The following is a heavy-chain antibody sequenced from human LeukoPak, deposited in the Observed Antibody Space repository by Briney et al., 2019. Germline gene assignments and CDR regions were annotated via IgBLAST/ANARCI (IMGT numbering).Heavy chain of an antibody. V-gene: IGHV3-74*01. CDR1: GFTFSGPW. D-gene: IGHD2-15*01. J-gene: IGHJ5*02. CDR3: ASGLGRQVVNWFDP. CDR2: INSDGSIT. Sequence: PGGSLRLSCAASGFTFSGPWMHWVRQAPGEGLVWVSRINSDGSITTYADSVQGRYTISRDNTKNTLYLQMNSLRVDDTAVYYCASGLGRQVVNWFDPWGQGTLVTVSS.